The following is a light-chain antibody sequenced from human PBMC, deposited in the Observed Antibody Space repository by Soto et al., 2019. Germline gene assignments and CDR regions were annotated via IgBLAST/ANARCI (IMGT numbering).Light chain of an antibody. Sequence: DIQMTQSPTSLSASVGDRVTITCRASQSISSYVNWYQQKPGKAPKLLIYAASNLQSGVPSRFSGSGSGTEFTLTISSLQSEDFAVYYCQQYNDWPRTFGQGTKVEIK. CDR2: AAS. CDR1: QSISSY. V-gene: IGKV1-39*01. CDR3: QQYNDWPRT. J-gene: IGKJ1*01.